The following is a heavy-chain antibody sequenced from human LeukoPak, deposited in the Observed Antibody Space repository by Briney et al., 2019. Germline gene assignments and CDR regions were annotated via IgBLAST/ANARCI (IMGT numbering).Heavy chain of an antibody. CDR2: ITYDGSDR. CDR1: GFTFSSYG. V-gene: IGHV3-30*18. CDR3: AKGVSRGVDPTGLEY. D-gene: IGHD1-1*01. Sequence: GGSLRLSCVASGFTFSSYGMHWVRQAPGKGPEWVAVITYDGSDRYYANFVKGRFTISRDNSKNTLFLQTNSMRPEDTAVYYCAKGVSRGVDPTGLEYWGQGTLVTVSS. J-gene: IGHJ4*02.